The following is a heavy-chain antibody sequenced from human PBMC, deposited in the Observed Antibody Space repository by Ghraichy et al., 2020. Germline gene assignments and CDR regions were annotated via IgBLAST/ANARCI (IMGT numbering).Heavy chain of an antibody. CDR1: GGTFSSYT. Sequence: SVKVSCKASGGTFSSYTISWVRQAPGQGLEWMGRIIPILGIANYAQKFQGRVTITADKSTSTAYMELSSLRSEDTAVYYCARAPGHPNYGIAAAGAIDYWGQGTLVTVSS. D-gene: IGHD6-13*01. J-gene: IGHJ4*02. CDR3: ARAPGHPNYGIAAAGAIDY. CDR2: IIPILGIA. V-gene: IGHV1-69*02.